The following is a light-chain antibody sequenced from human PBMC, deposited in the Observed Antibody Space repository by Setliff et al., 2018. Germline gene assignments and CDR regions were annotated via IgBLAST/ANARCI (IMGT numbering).Light chain of an antibody. V-gene: IGLV1-44*01. Sequence: QSALTQPPSASGTPGQRVTISCSGSSSNIGSNTVNWYQQLPGTAPKLLMHSNNQRPSGVPDRFSGSKSGTSASLAISGLQSEDEADYYCAAWDAKLSAYVFGIGTKVT. CDR3: AAWDAKLSAYV. J-gene: IGLJ1*01. CDR2: SNN. CDR1: SSNIGSNT.